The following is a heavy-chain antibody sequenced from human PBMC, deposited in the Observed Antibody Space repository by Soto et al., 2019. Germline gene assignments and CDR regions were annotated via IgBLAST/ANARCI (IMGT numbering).Heavy chain of an antibody. CDR3: ARGRQGYYYDSSGSWFDP. V-gene: IGHV5-10-1*01. D-gene: IGHD3-22*01. Sequence: PGESLKISCKGPGYSFTSYWISWVRQMPGKGLEWMGRIDPSDSYTNYSPSFQGHVTISADKSISTAYLQWSSLKASDTAMYYCARGRQGYYYDSSGSWFDPWGQGTLVTVSS. J-gene: IGHJ5*02. CDR1: GYSFTSYW. CDR2: IDPSDSYT.